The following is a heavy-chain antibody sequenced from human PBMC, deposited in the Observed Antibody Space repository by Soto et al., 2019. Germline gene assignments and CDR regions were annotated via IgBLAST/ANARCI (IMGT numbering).Heavy chain of an antibody. Sequence: ASVNLSRKTSGYRNTRYHINRGRMATGQGLEWMGWMNPNSGNTGYAQKFQGRVTMTRNTSISTAYMELSSLRSEDTALYYCARGVGNSNYWFDIWGQGTLVTVSS. CDR1: GYRNTRYH. D-gene: IGHD4-4*01. CDR2: MNPNSGNT. J-gene: IGHJ5*02. CDR3: ARGVGNSNYWFDI. V-gene: IGHV1-8*01.